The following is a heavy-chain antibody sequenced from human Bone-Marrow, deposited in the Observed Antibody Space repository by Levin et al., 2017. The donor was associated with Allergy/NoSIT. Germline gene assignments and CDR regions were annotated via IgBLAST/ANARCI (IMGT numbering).Heavy chain of an antibody. V-gene: IGHV3-11*01. CDR1: GFTFSDYY. J-gene: IGHJ4*02. Sequence: GGSLRLSCAASGFTFSDYYMSWIRQAPGKGLEWVSYISSSGSTIYYADSVKGRFTISRDNAKNSLYLQMNSLRAEDTAVYYCARDTYYYDSSGYHTRYFDYWGQGTLVTVSS. CDR2: ISSSGSTI. D-gene: IGHD3-22*01. CDR3: ARDTYYYDSSGYHTRYFDY.